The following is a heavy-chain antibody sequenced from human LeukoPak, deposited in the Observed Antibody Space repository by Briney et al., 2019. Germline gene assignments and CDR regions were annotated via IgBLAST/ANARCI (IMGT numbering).Heavy chain of an antibody. Sequence: PGGSLRLSCAASGFDFSDLAMGWVRQAPGKGLEWVSVISDSGDTTYYADSVKGRFTISRDNAQNSLYLQMNSLRAEDTAVYYCARGRGMDVWGQGTTVTVSS. CDR1: GFDFSDLA. CDR3: ARGRGMDV. V-gene: IGHV3-23*01. J-gene: IGHJ6*02. CDR2: ISDSGDTT.